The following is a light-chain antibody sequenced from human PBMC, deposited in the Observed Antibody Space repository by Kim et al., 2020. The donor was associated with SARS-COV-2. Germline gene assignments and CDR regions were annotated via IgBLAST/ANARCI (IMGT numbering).Light chain of an antibody. CDR2: YDS. Sequence: PGKTARVSGGGNSIGSKGVHWYQQKSGQAPVLVIYYDSDRPSGIPERFSGSNSGNTATLTISRVEAGDEADYYCQVWDSSSDHRVVFGGGTQLTVL. J-gene: IGLJ2*01. V-gene: IGLV3-21*04. CDR3: QVWDSSSDHRVV. CDR1: SIGSKG.